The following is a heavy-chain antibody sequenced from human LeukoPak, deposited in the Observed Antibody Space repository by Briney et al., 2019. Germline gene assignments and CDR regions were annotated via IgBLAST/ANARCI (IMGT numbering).Heavy chain of an antibody. CDR3: ARLSLGDYGDYAYNY. Sequence: GESLKISCKGSGYSFTSYWIGWVRQMPGKGLERMGIIYPGDSDTRYSPSFQGQVTISADKSISTAYLQWSSLKASDTAMYYCARLSLGDYGDYAYNYWGQGTLVTVSS. V-gene: IGHV5-51*01. J-gene: IGHJ4*02. D-gene: IGHD4-17*01. CDR2: IYPGDSDT. CDR1: GYSFTSYW.